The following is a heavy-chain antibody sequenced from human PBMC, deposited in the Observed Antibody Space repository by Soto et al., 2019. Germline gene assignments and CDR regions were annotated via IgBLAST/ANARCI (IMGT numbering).Heavy chain of an antibody. V-gene: IGHV1-18*01. D-gene: IGHD5-12*01. CDR1: GYTFNSYG. J-gene: IGHJ5*02. CDR3: ARDIVHTRDKNWFDP. Sequence: EASVKVSCKASGYTFNSYGITWVRQAPGQGLEWMGWISAYNGDTNYAQNFRGRVTMTTDTSTSTAYMELRSLRSDDTAMYYCARDIVHTRDKNWFDPWGQGTQVTVSS. CDR2: ISAYNGDT.